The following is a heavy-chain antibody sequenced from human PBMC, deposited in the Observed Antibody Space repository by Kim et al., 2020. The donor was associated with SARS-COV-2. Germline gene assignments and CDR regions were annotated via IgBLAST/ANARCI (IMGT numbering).Heavy chain of an antibody. D-gene: IGHD2-2*01. J-gene: IGHJ5*02. CDR2: ISSSGGYI. CDR1: GFTFSDYR. V-gene: IGHV3-21*01. Sequence: GGSLRLSCGASGFTFSDYRMNWVRQAPGKGLEWVSSISSSGGYIFYADSVKGRFTISRDNAKDPLYLQMNSLRVEDTAVYYCARGGGDCSSTTCYDNWFAPWGQGTLVTVSS. CDR3: ARGGGDCSSTTCYDNWFAP.